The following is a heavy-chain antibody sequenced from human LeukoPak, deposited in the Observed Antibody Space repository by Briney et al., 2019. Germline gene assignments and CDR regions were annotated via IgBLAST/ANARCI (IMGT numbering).Heavy chain of an antibody. CDR3: ARDARCSSTSCQGWFDP. CDR2: IYTSGST. CDR1: GDSISSGSYY. Sequence: SETLSLTCTVSGDSISSGSYYWSWIRQPAGKGLEWIGRIYTSGSTNYNPSLKSRVTISVDTSKNQFSPKLSSVTAADTAVYYCARDARCSSTSCQGWFDPWGQGILVTVSS. J-gene: IGHJ5*02. D-gene: IGHD2-2*01. V-gene: IGHV4-61*02.